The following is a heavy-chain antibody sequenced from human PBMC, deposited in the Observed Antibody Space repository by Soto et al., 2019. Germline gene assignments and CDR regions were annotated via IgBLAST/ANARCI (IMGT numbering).Heavy chain of an antibody. V-gene: IGHV2-5*02. D-gene: IGHD5-12*01. CDR3: AHVYGGYDSFDY. J-gene: IGHJ4*02. Sequence: QITLKESGPTLVKPTQTLTLTCTFSGFSLSTSGVGVGWIRQPPGKALEWLALIYWDDDKRYSPSLKSRLTITKDTSKNQVVITMTNRDAVDTATYYCAHVYGGYDSFDYWGQGTLVIVSS. CDR1: GFSLSTSGVG. CDR2: IYWDDDK.